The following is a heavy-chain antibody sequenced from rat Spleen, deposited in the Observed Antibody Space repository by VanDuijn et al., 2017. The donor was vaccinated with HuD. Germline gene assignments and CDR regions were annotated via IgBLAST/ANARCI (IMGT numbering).Heavy chain of an antibody. CDR1: GFTFNNYW. Sequence: EVQLVESGGGLVQPGGSLKLSCVASGFTFNNYWMSWVRQAPTKGLEWVASISYDGTATYYRDSVKGRFTLSRDNANSTLYLQMGSLRSEDTATYYCARPTYNNYFDYWGQGVMVTVSS. CDR3: ARPTYNNYFDY. V-gene: IGHV5-29*01. J-gene: IGHJ2*01. D-gene: IGHD1-10*01. CDR2: ISYDGTAT.